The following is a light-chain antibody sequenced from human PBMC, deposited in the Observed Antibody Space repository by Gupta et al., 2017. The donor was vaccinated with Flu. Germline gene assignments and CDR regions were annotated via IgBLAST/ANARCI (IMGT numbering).Light chain of an antibody. CDR2: RVS. Sequence: VTLGLPASISCRSSQRLVYSGGNTSLNWFQLRPGQSPRSLIYRVSYRNSGVPDRFSGSGSGTDFTLRISRVEAEDVGIYYCMQGAHWPYTVGQGTKLEI. CDR3: MQGAHWPYT. J-gene: IGKJ2*01. CDR1: QRLVYSGGNTS. V-gene: IGKV2-30*01.